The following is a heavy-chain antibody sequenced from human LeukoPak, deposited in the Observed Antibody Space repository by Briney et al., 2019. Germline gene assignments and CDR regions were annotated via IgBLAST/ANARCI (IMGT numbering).Heavy chain of an antibody. J-gene: IGHJ4*02. CDR2: INHSGST. Sequence: KSSETLSLTCAVYGGSFSGYYWSWIRQPPGKGLEWIGEINHSGSTNYNPSLKSRVTISVDTSKNQFSLKLSSVTAADTAVYYCASLYDSSGYRYWGQGTLVTVSS. D-gene: IGHD3-22*01. V-gene: IGHV4-34*01. CDR3: ASLYDSSGYRY. CDR1: GGSFSGYY.